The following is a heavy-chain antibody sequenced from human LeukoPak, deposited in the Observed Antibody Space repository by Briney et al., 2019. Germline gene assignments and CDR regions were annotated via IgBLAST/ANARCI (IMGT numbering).Heavy chain of an antibody. CDR2: IIPILGIA. Sequence: SVKVSCKASGGTFSSYAISWVRQAPGQGLGWMGRIIPILGIANYAQKFQGRVTITADKSTSTAYMELSSLRSEDTAVYYCARDPEPYGDYYYGMDVWGQGTTATVSS. CDR1: GGTFSSYA. J-gene: IGHJ6*02. CDR3: ARDPEPYGDYYYGMDV. V-gene: IGHV1-69*04. D-gene: IGHD4-17*01.